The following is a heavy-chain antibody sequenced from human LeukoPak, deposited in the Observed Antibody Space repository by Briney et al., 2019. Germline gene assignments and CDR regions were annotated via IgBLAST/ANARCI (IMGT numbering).Heavy chain of an antibody. CDR2: IYYSGSP. Sequence: PSETLSLTCTVWVVSIWSYYMSWLRQPPGKGLEWIGYIYYSGSPNYNPSLRSRVTISLDTSENQFSLQLSPMTAADTAVYYCARQNSSWCPLFDYWGQGTLVTVSS. V-gene: IGHV4-59*08. J-gene: IGHJ4*02. D-gene: IGHD4/OR15-4a*01. CDR3: ARQNSSWCPLFDY. CDR1: VVSIWSYY.